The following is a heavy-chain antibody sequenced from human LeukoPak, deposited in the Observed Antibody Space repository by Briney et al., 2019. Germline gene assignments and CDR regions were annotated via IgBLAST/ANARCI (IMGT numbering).Heavy chain of an antibody. J-gene: IGHJ4*02. Sequence: ASETLSLTCTVSGGSISSYYWSWIRQPPGKGLEWIGYIYTSGSTNYNPSLKSRVTISVDTSKNQFSLKLSSVTAADTAVYYCARHGRIQLWYDYWGQGTLVTVSS. CDR3: ARHGRIQLWYDY. D-gene: IGHD5-18*01. CDR2: IYTSGST. V-gene: IGHV4-4*09. CDR1: GGSISSYY.